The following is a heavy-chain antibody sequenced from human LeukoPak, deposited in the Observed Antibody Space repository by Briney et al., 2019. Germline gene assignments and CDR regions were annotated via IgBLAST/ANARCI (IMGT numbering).Heavy chain of an antibody. V-gene: IGHV3-11*01. D-gene: IGHD3-10*01. CDR3: ARRGYYGSGSYYPYPYYFDC. CDR1: GFTFSDYY. Sequence: GGSLRLSCAASGFTFSDYYMSWIRQAPGKGLEWVSYISSSGSTIYYADSVKGRFTISRDNAKNSLYLQMNSLRAEDTAVYYCARRGYYGSGSYYPYPYYFDCWGQGTLVTVSS. CDR2: ISSSGSTI. J-gene: IGHJ4*02.